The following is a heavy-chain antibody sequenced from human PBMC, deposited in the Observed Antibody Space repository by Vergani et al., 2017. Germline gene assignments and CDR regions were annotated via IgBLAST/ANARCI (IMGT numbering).Heavy chain of an antibody. J-gene: IGHJ4*02. CDR2: IGSSGPYI. CDR1: GFTFSDFS. V-gene: IGHV3-21*04. D-gene: IGHD2-2*01. Sequence: EVHLEESGGGLVQPGGSLRLSCAASGFTFSDFSMSWVRQAPGKGLEWVAFIGSSGPYINYADSVKGRFIISRDNAKNSLYLQMRTLRPEDTALYYCVRGPLPAIPAMFDSWGQGTLVTVSS. CDR3: VRGPLPAIPAMFDS.